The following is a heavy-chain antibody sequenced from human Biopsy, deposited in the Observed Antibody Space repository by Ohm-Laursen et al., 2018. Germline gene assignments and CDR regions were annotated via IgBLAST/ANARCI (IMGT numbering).Heavy chain of an antibody. J-gene: IGHJ4*02. CDR2: MTPKTGKT. D-gene: IGHD5-12*01. CDR1: GYTLTDYD. Sequence: GATVKISCKASGYTLTDYDINWVRQASGQGLEWVGWMTPKTGKTGYTQKLQGRLTTTRDTSTSTAYMELSSLRSEDTAIYYCARGGYDYDYWGQGTLVTVSS. CDR3: ARGGYDYDY. V-gene: IGHV1-8*01.